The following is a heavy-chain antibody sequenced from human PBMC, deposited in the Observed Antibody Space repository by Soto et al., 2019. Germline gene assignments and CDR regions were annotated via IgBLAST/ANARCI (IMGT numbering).Heavy chain of an antibody. Sequence: ASVKVSCKASGYTFTSYYMHWVRQAPGQGLEWMGIINPSGGSTSYAQKFQGRVTMTRDTSTSTVYMELSSLRSEDTAVYYCARDSIAARSWVYYYGMDVWGQGTTVTVSS. CDR1: GYTFTSYY. CDR2: INPSGGST. D-gene: IGHD6-6*01. CDR3: ARDSIAARSWVYYYGMDV. J-gene: IGHJ6*02. V-gene: IGHV1-46*03.